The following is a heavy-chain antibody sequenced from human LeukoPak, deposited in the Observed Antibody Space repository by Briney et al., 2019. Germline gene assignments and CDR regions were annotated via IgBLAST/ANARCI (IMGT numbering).Heavy chain of an antibody. J-gene: IGHJ4*02. CDR3: ARGYGGNSGAFDY. V-gene: IGHV3-30-3*01. CDR2: TSFDGSSQ. Sequence: GGSLRLSCAASGFTFSRYALHWVRQAPGKGLEWAALTSFDGSSQYYADFVKGRFTISKDNSKNTLYLQMNSLKIEDTAVYYCARGYGGNSGAFDYWGQGTPVTVSS. CDR1: GFTFSRYA. D-gene: IGHD1-26*01.